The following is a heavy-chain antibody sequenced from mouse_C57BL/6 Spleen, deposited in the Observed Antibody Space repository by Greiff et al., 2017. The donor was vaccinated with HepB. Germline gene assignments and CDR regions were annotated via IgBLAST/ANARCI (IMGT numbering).Heavy chain of an antibody. CDR1: GYTFTDYY. Sequence: EVQLQQSGPELVKPGASVKISCKASGYTFTDYYMNWVKQSHGKSLEWIGDINPNNGGTSYNQKFKGKATLTVDKSSSTAYMELRSLTSEDSAVYYCARSLLGRGFAYWGQGTLVTVSA. J-gene: IGHJ3*01. CDR2: INPNNGGT. CDR3: ARSLLGRGFAY. D-gene: IGHD4-1*01. V-gene: IGHV1-26*01.